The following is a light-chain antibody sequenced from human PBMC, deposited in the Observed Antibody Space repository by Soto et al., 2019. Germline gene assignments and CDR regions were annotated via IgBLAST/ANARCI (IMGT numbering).Light chain of an antibody. Sequence: QSALTQPPSASGSPGQSVTISCTGTPSDVGGSNSVSWYQQHPGKAPNLMIYDVNKRPSGVPDRFSGSKSGNTASLTVSGLQAADEAYYFCSSYAPSDVVFGGGTKLTVL. J-gene: IGLJ2*01. CDR3: SSYAPSDVV. CDR2: DVN. V-gene: IGLV2-8*01. CDR1: PSDVGGSNS.